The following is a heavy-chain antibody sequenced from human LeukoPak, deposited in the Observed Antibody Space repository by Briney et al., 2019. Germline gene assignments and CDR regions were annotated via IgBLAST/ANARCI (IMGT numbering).Heavy chain of an antibody. CDR2: INQNGGEK. CDR1: GFTFSDYW. D-gene: IGHD6-13*01. V-gene: IGHV3-7*01. Sequence: GGSLRLSCAVSGFTFSDYWMNWVRQAPGKGLEWVARINQNGGEKSYVDSVKGRFTISRDNPKNSLYLQMSSLRAEDTAVYYCARDGTAAGLYFDLWGQGTLVTVSS. J-gene: IGHJ4*01. CDR3: ARDGTAAGLYFDL.